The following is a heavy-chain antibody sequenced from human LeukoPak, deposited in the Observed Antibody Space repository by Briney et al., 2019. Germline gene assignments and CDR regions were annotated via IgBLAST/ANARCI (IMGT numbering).Heavy chain of an antibody. D-gene: IGHD5/OR15-5a*01. CDR3: ARDVFYAFDI. CDR2: ISSSSGYI. J-gene: IGHJ3*02. CDR1: GFTFSSYS. Sequence: GGSLRLSCAASGFTFSSYSMCWVRQAPGKGLEWVSSISSSSGYIYYADSVKGRFIISRDNAKNSLYLQMNSLRDEDTALYYCARDVFYAFDIWGLGTVVTVSS. V-gene: IGHV3-21*01.